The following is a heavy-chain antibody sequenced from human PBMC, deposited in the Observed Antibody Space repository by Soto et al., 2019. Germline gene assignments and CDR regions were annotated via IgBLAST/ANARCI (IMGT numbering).Heavy chain of an antibody. Sequence: PGGSLRLSCTASGFTFGDYAMSWFRQAPGKGLEWVGFIRSKAYGGTTEYAASVKGRFTISRDDSKSIAYLQMNSLKTEDTAVYYCARDPNIVLLLAVLRYYYYYYRMAFWSQGTTVTVCS. CDR1: GFTFGDYA. J-gene: IGHJ6*02. CDR3: ARDPNIVLLLAVLRYYYYYYRMAF. CDR2: IRSKAYGGTT. D-gene: IGHD2-2*01. V-gene: IGHV3-49*03.